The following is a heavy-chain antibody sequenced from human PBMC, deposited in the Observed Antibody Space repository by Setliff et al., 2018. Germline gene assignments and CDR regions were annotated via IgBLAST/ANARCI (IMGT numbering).Heavy chain of an antibody. J-gene: IGHJ2*01. CDR3: ARSRTIAVKGGVFAV. CDR1: GVSINSLTW. D-gene: IGHD6-19*01. V-gene: IGHV4-4*02. Sequence: PSETLSLTCAVSGVSINSLTWWSWVRQPPGKGLEWIGEIYHDGNPIYNPSAVHYTPSLKSRVSISVDKSKNQFSLKLTSVTAADTAVYYSARSRTIAVKGGVFAVWGRGTLVTVSS. CDR2: IYHDGNP.